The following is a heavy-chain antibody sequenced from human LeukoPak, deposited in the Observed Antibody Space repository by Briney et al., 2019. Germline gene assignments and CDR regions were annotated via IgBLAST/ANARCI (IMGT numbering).Heavy chain of an antibody. CDR3: ATQGWLQSEYYFDH. D-gene: IGHD5-24*01. CDR2: IYYSGST. V-gene: IGHV4-59*08. CDR1: GGSISSYY. Sequence: PSETLSLTCTVSGGSISSYYWSWIRQPPGKGLEWIGYIYYSGSTKYNPSLKSRVTISVDTSKNQFSLKLSFVAAADTAIYYCATQGWLQSEYYFDHWGQGTLVTVSS. J-gene: IGHJ4*02.